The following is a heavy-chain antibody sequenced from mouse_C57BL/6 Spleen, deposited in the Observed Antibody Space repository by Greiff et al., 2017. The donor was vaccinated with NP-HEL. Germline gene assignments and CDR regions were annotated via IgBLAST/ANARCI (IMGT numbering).Heavy chain of an antibody. J-gene: IGHJ3*01. V-gene: IGHV3-6*01. CDR2: ISYDGSN. CDR3: AREGDLGAY. Sequence: EVKLMESGPGLVKPSQSLSLTCSVTGYSITSGYYWNWIRQFPGNQLEWMGYISYDGSNNYNPSLKNRISITRDTSKNQFFLKLNSVTTEDTATYYCAREGDLGAYWGQGTLVTVSA. CDR1: GYSITSGYY.